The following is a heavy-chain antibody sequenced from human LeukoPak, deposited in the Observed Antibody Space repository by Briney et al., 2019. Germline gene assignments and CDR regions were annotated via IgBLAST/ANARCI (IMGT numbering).Heavy chain of an antibody. CDR2: IWYDGSNK. CDR3: ARDISGYYYFDY. V-gene: IGHV3-33*01. J-gene: IGHJ4*02. Sequence: LGGSLRLSCAASGFTFSNYGMHWVRQAPGKGLEWVAVIWYDGSNKYYADSVKGRFIISRDNSKNTLYLQMNSLRAEDTAVYYCARDISGYYYFDYWGQGTLVTVSS. D-gene: IGHD3-22*01. CDR1: GFTFSNYG.